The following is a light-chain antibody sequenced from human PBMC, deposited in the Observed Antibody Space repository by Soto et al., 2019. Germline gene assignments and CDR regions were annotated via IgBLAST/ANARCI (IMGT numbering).Light chain of an antibody. CDR2: DVS. CDR3: SSYTTSHVL. V-gene: IGLV2-14*03. CDR1: SSDVGGYNY. J-gene: IGLJ2*01. Sequence: QSVLTQPASVSGSPGQSITISCTGTSSDVGGYNYVSWYQQHPGKAPKLMIYDVSNRPSGVSNRFSGSKSGNTASLTISGRQAEDEADYYCSSYTTSHVLFGGGTKLTVL.